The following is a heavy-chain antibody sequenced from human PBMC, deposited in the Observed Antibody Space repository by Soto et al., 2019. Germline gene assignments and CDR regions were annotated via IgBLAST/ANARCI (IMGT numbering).Heavy chain of an antibody. CDR1: GNSISTGAYY. J-gene: IGHJ4*02. D-gene: IGHD5-18*01. Sequence: SETLSLTCTVSGNSISTGAYYWSWIRQHPGKGLEWIGYIYYSGSTYYNPSLKSRVTISVDTSKNQFSLKLSSVTAADTAVYYCARSHTAMRYFDYWGQGTLVTVSS. V-gene: IGHV4-31*03. CDR3: ARSHTAMRYFDY. CDR2: IYYSGST.